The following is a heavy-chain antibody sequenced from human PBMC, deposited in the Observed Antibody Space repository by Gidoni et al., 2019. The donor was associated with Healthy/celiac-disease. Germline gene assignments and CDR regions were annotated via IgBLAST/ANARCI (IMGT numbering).Heavy chain of an antibody. CDR3: ARRPITMVRGPRNWGMDV. D-gene: IGHD3-10*01. CDR2: IYYSGST. J-gene: IGHJ6*02. CDR1: GGSISSSSYY. V-gene: IGHV4-39*01. Sequence: QLQLQESGPGLVKPSETLSLTCTVSGGSISSSSYYWGWLRQPPGKGLEWIGSIYYSGSTYYNPSLKSRVTISVDTSKNQFSLKLSSVTAADTAVYYCARRPITMVRGPRNWGMDVWGQGTTVTVSS.